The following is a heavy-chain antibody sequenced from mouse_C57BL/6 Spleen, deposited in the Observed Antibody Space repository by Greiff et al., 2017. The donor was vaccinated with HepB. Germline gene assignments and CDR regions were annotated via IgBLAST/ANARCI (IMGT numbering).Heavy chain of an antibody. Sequence: VQLQQPGAELVKPGASVKLSCKASGYTFTSYWMHWVKQRPGQGLEWIGMIHPNSGSTNYNEKFKSKATLTVDKSSSTAYMQLSSLTSEDSAVYYCARGTTVVATPGYFDDWGQGTTLTVSS. V-gene: IGHV1-64*01. D-gene: IGHD1-1*01. J-gene: IGHJ2*01. CDR3: ARGTTVVATPGYFDD. CDR2: IHPNSGST. CDR1: GYTFTSYW.